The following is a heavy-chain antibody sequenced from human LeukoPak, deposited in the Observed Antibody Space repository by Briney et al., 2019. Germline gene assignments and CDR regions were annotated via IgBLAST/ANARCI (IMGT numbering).Heavy chain of an antibody. V-gene: IGHV1-2*04. CDR1: GYTFTGYY. J-gene: IGHJ1*01. Sequence: ASVKVSCKASGYTFTGYYMHWVRQAPGQGLEWMGWINPNSGGTNYAQKFQGWVTMTRDTSISTAYMELSRLRSDDTAVYYCARDSSGWYGYFQHWGQGTLVTVSS. CDR3: ARDSSGWYGYFQH. D-gene: IGHD6-19*01. CDR2: INPNSGGT.